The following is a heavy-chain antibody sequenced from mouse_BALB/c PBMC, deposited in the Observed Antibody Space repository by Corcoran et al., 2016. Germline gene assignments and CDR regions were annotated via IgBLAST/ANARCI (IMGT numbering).Heavy chain of an antibody. CDR1: GFNIKDTY. D-gene: IGHD2-2*01. Sequence: EVQLQQSGAELVKPGASVKLSCTASGFNIKDTYMHWVKQRPEQGLEWIGRIDPANGNTKYDPKFQGKATITADTSSNTAYLQLSSLTSEDTAVYYCARGGYDVGWFAYWGQGTLVTVSA. CDR3: ARGGYDVGWFAY. J-gene: IGHJ3*01. CDR2: IDPANGNT. V-gene: IGHV14-3*02.